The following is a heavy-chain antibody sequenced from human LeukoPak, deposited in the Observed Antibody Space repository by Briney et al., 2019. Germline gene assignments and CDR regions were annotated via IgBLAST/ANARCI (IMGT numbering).Heavy chain of an antibody. CDR2: ISVYNGNT. CDR1: GYTFTSYG. J-gene: IGHJ4*02. V-gene: IGHV1-18*01. Sequence: GASVKVSCKASGYTFTSYGISWVRQAPGQGLEWMGWISVYNGNTNYAQKFQGRVTMTTDTSPSTAYMELRSLRSDDTAVYYCARVFRWELPYYFDYWGQGTLVTVPS. CDR3: ARVFRWELPYYFDY. D-gene: IGHD1-26*01.